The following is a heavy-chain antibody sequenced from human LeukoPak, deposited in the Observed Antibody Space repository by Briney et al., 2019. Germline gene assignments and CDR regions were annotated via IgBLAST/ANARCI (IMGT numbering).Heavy chain of an antibody. D-gene: IGHD5-24*01. Sequence: SQTLSLTCAISGDSVSSNSVAWNWIRQSPSRGLEWLGRAYSRSKGNKDYVISVKSRININTDTSRNQFSLQLNSVTPEDTAVYYCARGINSAFDIWGQGTMVTVSS. CDR2: AYSRSKGNK. CDR1: GDSVSSNSVA. V-gene: IGHV6-1*01. J-gene: IGHJ3*02. CDR3: ARGINSAFDI.